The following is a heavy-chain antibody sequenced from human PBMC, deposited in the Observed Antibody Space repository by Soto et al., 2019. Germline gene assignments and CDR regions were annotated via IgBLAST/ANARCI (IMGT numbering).Heavy chain of an antibody. CDR2: IYTSGST. J-gene: IGHJ5*02. CDR1: GGSISSYY. CDR3: ASSGSGSGSYYRNWFDP. D-gene: IGHD3-10*01. Sequence: SETLSLTCTVSGGSISSYYWSWIRQPAGKGLECIGRIYTSGSTNYNPSLKSRVTMSVDTSKNQFSLKLSSVTAADTAVYYCASSGSGSGSYYRNWFDPWGQGTLVTVSS. V-gene: IGHV4-4*07.